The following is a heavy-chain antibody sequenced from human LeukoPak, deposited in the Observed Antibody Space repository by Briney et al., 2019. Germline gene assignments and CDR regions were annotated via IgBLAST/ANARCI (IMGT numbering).Heavy chain of an antibody. Sequence: GGSLRLSCEVSGFTFSSYSMNWVRQAPGKGLEWISYISSSSSAIYYADSVRGRFTISRDNSKNSQYLQMNSLRAEDTAVYYCARARRYFDSDHDYWGQGTLVTVSS. CDR2: ISSSSSAI. V-gene: IGHV3-48*04. CDR1: GFTFSSYS. D-gene: IGHD3-9*01. J-gene: IGHJ4*02. CDR3: ARARRYFDSDHDY.